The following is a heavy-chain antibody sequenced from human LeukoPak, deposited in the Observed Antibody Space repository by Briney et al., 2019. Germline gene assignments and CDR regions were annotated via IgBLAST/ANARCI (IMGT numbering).Heavy chain of an antibody. CDR3: ARTYDFGRGPPGDAFDN. CDR2: IDARSGIT. CDR1: GFTFTIFG. J-gene: IGHJ3*02. D-gene: IGHD3-3*01. V-gene: IGHV3-48*01. Sequence: GSLRLSCAASGFTFTIFGLNWVRQAPGRVPEWVSYIDARSGITYYADSVQGRFTISRDNAQESVFLQMNSLRADDTAVYYCARTYDFGRGPPGDAFDNWGPGTLVAVSS.